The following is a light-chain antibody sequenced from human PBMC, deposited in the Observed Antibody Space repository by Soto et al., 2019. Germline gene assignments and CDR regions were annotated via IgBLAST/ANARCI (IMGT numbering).Light chain of an antibody. CDR1: QNIGNW. CDR3: QQYNDEPWT. CDR2: DAS. Sequence: DIQMTQSPSTLSASVGDRVTITCRASQNIGNWLAWYQQKPGKTPDLLIYDASSLESGVPLRFSGSGSGKEFTLTISSLQTDDSATYYCQQYNDEPWTFGQGTKVEIK. V-gene: IGKV1-5*01. J-gene: IGKJ1*01.